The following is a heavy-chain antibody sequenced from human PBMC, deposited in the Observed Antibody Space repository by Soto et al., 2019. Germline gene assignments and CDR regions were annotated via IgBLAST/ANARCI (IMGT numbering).Heavy chain of an antibody. CDR1: GGSISSGGYS. J-gene: IGHJ4*02. V-gene: IGHV4-30-2*01. CDR2: IYHSGRP. CDR3: ARVPDY. Sequence: PSDTLSLTCAVSGGSISSGGYSWSWIRQPPGKGLEWIGYIYHSGRPYYNPSLKSRVTISVDRSKNQFSLKLSSVTAADTAVYYSARVPDYWGQGTLVTVSS.